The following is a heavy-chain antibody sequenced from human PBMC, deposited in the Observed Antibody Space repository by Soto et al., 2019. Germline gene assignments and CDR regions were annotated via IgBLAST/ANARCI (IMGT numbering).Heavy chain of an antibody. CDR3: AKAQGYYDSSGIFDY. V-gene: IGHV3-23*01. D-gene: IGHD3-22*01. CDR2: ISGSGGST. Sequence: LRLSCAASGFTFSSYAMSWVRQAPGKGLEWVSAISGSGGSTYYADSVKGRFTISRDNSKNTLYLQMNSLRAEDTAVYYCAKAQGYYDSSGIFDYWGQGTLVTVSS. J-gene: IGHJ4*02. CDR1: GFTFSSYA.